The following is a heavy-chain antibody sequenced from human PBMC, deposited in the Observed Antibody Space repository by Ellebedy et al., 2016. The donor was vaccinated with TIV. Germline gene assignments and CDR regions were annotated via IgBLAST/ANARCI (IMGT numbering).Heavy chain of an antibody. V-gene: IGHV1-69*04. J-gene: IGHJ4*02. CDR2: IIPILGIA. Sequence: ASVKVSCKASGGTFSSYAISWVRQAPGQGLEWMGRIIPILGIANYAQKFQGRVTITADKSTSTAYMELSSLRAEDTAVYYCAKLTSANSPFDYWGQGTLVTVSS. D-gene: IGHD4-23*01. CDR1: GGTFSSYA. CDR3: AKLTSANSPFDY.